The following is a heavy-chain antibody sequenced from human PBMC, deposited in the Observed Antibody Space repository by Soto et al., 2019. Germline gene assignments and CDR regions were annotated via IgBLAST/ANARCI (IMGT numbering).Heavy chain of an antibody. J-gene: IGHJ2*01. D-gene: IGHD1-26*01. CDR3: ASFFFKAEEGIRAHCTVSAFLLNRSSDL. V-gene: IGHV3-53*01. CDR2: MYYFGST. Sequence: KGLDWVSVMYYFGSTLYTYYADSVKGRFNISRDNSKNNIYLQMNSLRAADTALYYCASFFFKAEEGIRAHCTVSAFLLNRSSDL.